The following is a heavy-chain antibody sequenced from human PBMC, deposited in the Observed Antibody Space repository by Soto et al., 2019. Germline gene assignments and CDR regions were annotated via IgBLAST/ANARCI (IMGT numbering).Heavy chain of an antibody. CDR2: IYYSGST. CDR1: GAPITINY. Sequence: PSETLSLTCTVSGAPITINYWSWIRQAPGKGLEWIGYIYYSGSTTYNPSLKSRVTMSADTSKDQFSLKLNSVTAADTAVYYCARDAGCPCDHWGPGILVTVSS. V-gene: IGHV4-59*01. CDR3: ARDAGCPCDH. J-gene: IGHJ4*01.